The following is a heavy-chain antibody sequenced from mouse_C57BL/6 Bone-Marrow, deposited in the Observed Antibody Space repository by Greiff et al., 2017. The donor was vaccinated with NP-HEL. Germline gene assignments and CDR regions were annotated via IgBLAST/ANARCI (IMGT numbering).Heavy chain of an antibody. CDR3: ARHGLLRLGMDD. CDR1: GYTFTEYT. CDR2: FYPGSGSI. V-gene: IGHV1-62-2*01. J-gene: IGHJ4*01. Sequence: QVQLKESGAELVKPGASVKLSCKASGYTFTEYTIHWVKQRSGQGLEWIGWFYPGSGSIKYNVKFKDKATLTADKSSSTVYMERSRLTSEDSAVYVCARHGLLRLGMDDWGQGTSVTVSS. D-gene: IGHD1-1*01.